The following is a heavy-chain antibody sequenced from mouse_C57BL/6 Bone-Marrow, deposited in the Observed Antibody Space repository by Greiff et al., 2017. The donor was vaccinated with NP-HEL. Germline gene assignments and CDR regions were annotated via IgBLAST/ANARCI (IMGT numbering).Heavy chain of an antibody. D-gene: IGHD2-3*01. CDR3: AIAGYYEVFAY. CDR1: GYSFTGYF. J-gene: IGHJ3*01. CDR2: INPYNGDT. Sequence: VQLQQSGPELVKPGDSVKISCKASGYSFTGYFMNWVMQSHGKSLEWIGRINPYNGDTFYNQKFKGKATLTVDKSSSTANMELRSLTSEDSAVYYCAIAGYYEVFAYWGQGTLVTVSA. V-gene: IGHV1-20*01.